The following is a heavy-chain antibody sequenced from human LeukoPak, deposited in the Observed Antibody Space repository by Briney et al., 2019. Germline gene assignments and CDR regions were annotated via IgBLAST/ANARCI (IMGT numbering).Heavy chain of an antibody. Sequence: GGSLRLSCAASGFTFSSYAMHWVRQAPGKGLEWVAVISYDGSNKYYADSVKGRFTISRDNSKNTLYLQMNSLRAEDTAVYYCARDEVENGDRRFIPWGQGTLVTVSS. CDR2: ISYDGSNK. J-gene: IGHJ5*02. V-gene: IGHV3-30-3*01. CDR3: ARDEVENGDRRFIP. D-gene: IGHD4-17*01. CDR1: GFTFSSYA.